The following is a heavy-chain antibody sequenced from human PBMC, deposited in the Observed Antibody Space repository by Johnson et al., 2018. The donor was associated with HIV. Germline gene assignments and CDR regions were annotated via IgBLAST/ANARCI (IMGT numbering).Heavy chain of an antibody. V-gene: IGHV3-53*01. J-gene: IGHJ3*02. Sequence: VQLVESGGGLIQPGGSLRLSCVASGFTVISNHMSWVRQAPGMGLEWVSVIYSGVSTNYADSVTGRFTISRDNSKNTLYLQMNSLRAEDTAVYYCARGEQWSLLGAFDIWGQGIMVTVSS. D-gene: IGHD6-19*01. CDR1: GFTVISNH. CDR3: ARGEQWSLLGAFDI. CDR2: IYSGVST.